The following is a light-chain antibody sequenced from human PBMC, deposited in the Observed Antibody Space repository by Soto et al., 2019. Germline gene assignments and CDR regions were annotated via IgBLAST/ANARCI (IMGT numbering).Light chain of an antibody. Sequence: EIVMTQSPATLSVSPGERATLSCRASQSVSSNLAWYQQKPGQAPRLLIYGASNRATGIPARFSGSGSGTDFTLTISSLEPEDLAVYYCQQRSNWPITFGQGTRLEI. CDR3: QQRSNWPIT. V-gene: IGKV3-11*01. J-gene: IGKJ5*01. CDR1: QSVSSN. CDR2: GAS.